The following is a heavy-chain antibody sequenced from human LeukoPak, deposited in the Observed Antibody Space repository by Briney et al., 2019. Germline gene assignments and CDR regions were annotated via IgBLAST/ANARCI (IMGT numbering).Heavy chain of an antibody. D-gene: IGHD2-15*01. CDR2: ISYDGSNK. CDR3: ARDSGGPVDY. V-gene: IGHV3-30-3*01. Sequence: GGSLRLSCAASGFTFSSYAMHWVRQAPGKGLEWVAVISYDGSNKYYADSVKGRFTISRDNSKNTPYLQMNSLRAEDTAVYYCARDSGGPVDYWGQGTLVTVSS. J-gene: IGHJ4*02. CDR1: GFTFSSYA.